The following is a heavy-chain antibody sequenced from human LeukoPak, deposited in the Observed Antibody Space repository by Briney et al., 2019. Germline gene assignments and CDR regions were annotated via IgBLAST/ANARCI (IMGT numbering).Heavy chain of an antibody. D-gene: IGHD1-7*01. CDR3: ARNRGNWNYAEIDY. CDR1: GFTFSDYY. Sequence: GGSVRLSCAASGFTFSDYYMSWIRQAPGKGLEWVSYISSSGSTIYYADSVKGRFTISRDNAKNSLYLQMNSLRAEDTAVYYCARNRGNWNYAEIDYWGQGTLVTVSS. V-gene: IGHV3-11*04. J-gene: IGHJ4*02. CDR2: ISSSGSTI.